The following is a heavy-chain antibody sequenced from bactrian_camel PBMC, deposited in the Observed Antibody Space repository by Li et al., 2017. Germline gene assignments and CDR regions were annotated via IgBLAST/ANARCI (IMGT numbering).Heavy chain of an antibody. CDR3: AMSSPGFCYTFGINGYKY. Sequence: QVQLVESGGGSVQAGVSLTLSCAAGRYTYKRNCMGWFRQRPGKDREGLAVLWIGGATTSYADSVKGRFTISHDNAKRTLYLQMHSLKPEDTGVYYCAMSSPGFCYTFGINGYKYWGQRTQVTVS. V-gene: IGHV3S1*01. CDR2: LWIGGATT. D-gene: IGHD2*01. CDR1: RYTYKRNC. J-gene: IGHJ4*01.